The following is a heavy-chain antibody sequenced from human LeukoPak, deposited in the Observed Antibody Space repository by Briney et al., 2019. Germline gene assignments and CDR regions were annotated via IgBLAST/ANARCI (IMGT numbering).Heavy chain of an antibody. D-gene: IGHD3-3*01. Sequence: SETLSLTCAVYGGSCSGYYWSWIRQPPGEGLEGIGEITHRGSTSYNPSLNSRVSISVDTSKNQFSLSLSSVTAGDTAAYFCARRGALTLFGVTDVYYMDVWSMGTTVTVSS. CDR3: ARRGALTLFGVTDVYYMDV. CDR1: GGSCSGYY. V-gene: IGHV4-34*01. J-gene: IGHJ6*03. CDR2: ITHRGST.